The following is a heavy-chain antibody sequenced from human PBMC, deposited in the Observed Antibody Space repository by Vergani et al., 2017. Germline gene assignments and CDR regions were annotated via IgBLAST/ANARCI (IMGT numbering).Heavy chain of an antibody. CDR1: GFSFGSYG. Sequence: QVQLVESGGGVVQPGGSLRLSCAASGFSFGSYGMHWVRVRQAPGKGLEWLAYLRYDGTTKQYADSVKGRFTISRDNSKNMLYLQMDSLRPEDTAVYYCAKDQSFPGYSYGFHFYFSYGLDVWGQGTTVTVSS. CDR3: AKDQSFPGYSYGFHFYFSYGLDV. V-gene: IGHV3-30*02. CDR2: LRYDGTTK. D-gene: IGHD5-12*01. J-gene: IGHJ6*02.